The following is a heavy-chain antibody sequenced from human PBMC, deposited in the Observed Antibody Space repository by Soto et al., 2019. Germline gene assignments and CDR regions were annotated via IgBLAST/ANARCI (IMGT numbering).Heavy chain of an antibody. J-gene: IGHJ6*02. V-gene: IGHV3-30*18. CDR3: AKANFDWLYSGMDV. D-gene: IGHD3-9*01. Sequence: GGSLRLSCAASGFTFSSYGMHWVRQTPGKGLEWVAGISYDGSNKYYVDSMKGRLTISRDNSKNTLDLQMNSLRAEDTAVYYCAKANFDWLYSGMDVWGQGTTVTVSS. CDR2: ISYDGSNK. CDR1: GFTFSSYG.